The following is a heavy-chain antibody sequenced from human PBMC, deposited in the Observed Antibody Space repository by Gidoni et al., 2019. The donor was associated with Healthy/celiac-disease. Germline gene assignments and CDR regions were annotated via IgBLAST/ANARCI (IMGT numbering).Heavy chain of an antibody. CDR2: IYPGDSDT. J-gene: IGHJ4*02. D-gene: IGHD3-3*01. Sequence: GIIYPGDSDTRYSPSFQGQVTISADKSISTAYLQWSSLKASDTAMYYCARHGYDFWSGYYVPPLDYWGQGTLVTVSS. V-gene: IGHV5-51*01. CDR3: ARHGYDFWSGYYVPPLDY.